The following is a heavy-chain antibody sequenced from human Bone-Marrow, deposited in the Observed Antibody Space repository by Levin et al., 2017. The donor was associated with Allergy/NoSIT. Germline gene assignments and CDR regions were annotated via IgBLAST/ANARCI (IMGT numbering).Heavy chain of an antibody. CDR3: AHCSGGSCYSNGFNI. D-gene: IGHD2-15*01. V-gene: IGHV3-23*01. J-gene: IGHJ3*02. CDR1: GFIFSNYA. Sequence: GGSLRLSCAASGFIFSNYAMAWVRQAPGKGLEWVSSISGSGDSIFYADSVKGRFTISRDNSKNTLYLQMNSLRAEDTAIYYCAHCSGGSCYSNGFNIGGQGTMVTVSS. CDR2: ISGSGDSI.